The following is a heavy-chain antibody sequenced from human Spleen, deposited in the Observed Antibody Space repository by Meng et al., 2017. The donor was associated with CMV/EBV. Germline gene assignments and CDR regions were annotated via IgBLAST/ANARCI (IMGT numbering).Heavy chain of an antibody. CDR3: ARELDVPVATGEGWFDP. D-gene: IGHD2-2*01. CDR2: INPNSGVT. V-gene: IGHV1-2*02. Sequence: YTFPGYYLHWVRQAPGQGLEWMGCINPNSGVTNYAQKFQGRVTMTRVRSINTAYMELNRLRSDDTAMYYCARELDVPVATGEGWFDPWGQGTLVTVSS. CDR1: YTFPGYY. J-gene: IGHJ5*02.